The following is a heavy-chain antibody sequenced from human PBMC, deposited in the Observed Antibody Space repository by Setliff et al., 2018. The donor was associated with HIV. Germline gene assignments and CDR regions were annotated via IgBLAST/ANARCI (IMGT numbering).Heavy chain of an antibody. V-gene: IGHV4-61*02. CDR2: IYTSGST. CDR3: ARVAFYGPGSHDYFDH. J-gene: IGHJ4*01. CDR1: GVSINTGSFY. Sequence: PSETLSLTCTVSGVSINTGSFYWNWIRQPAGKGLEWIGRIYTSGSTSYTPSLKSRVSILVDTSKNQFSLKLNSVTATDTAMYYCARVAFYGPGSHDYFDHWGHGILVTVSS. D-gene: IGHD3-10*01.